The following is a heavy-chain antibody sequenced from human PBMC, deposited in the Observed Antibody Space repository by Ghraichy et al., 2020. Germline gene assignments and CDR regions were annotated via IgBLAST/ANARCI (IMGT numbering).Heavy chain of an antibody. D-gene: IGHD3-3*01. Sequence: ASVKVSCKVSGYMFTSYGISWVRQAPGQGLEWLGWISGYNGNTNYAQKFQGRVTMSSDTSTSTVYMELRSLRPDDTAGYYCARGSGSGYYLAEWGQGTLVTVSS. CDR1: GYMFTSYG. CDR3: ARGSGSGYYLAE. V-gene: IGHV1-18*01. CDR2: ISGYNGNT. J-gene: IGHJ4*02.